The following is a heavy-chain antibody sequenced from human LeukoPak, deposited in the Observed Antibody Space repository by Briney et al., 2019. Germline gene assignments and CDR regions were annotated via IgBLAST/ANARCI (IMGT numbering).Heavy chain of an antibody. Sequence: GGSLRLSCVASGFTFSSYWMHWVRQAPGKGLVWVSRINSDGSSTSYADSVKGRFTISRDNAKNTLYLQMNSLRAEDTAVYYCARVGGITVTGTYYFDYWGQGTLVTVSS. J-gene: IGHJ4*02. CDR2: INSDGSST. CDR3: ARVGGITVTGTYYFDY. D-gene: IGHD4-17*01. V-gene: IGHV3-74*01. CDR1: GFTFSSYW.